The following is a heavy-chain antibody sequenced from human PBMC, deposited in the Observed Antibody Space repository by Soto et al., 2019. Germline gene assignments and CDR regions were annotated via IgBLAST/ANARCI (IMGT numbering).Heavy chain of an antibody. D-gene: IGHD6-13*01. CDR2: IYHTGST. CDR3: ARRHSSNWYGLDY. V-gene: IGHV4-38-2*01. Sequence: SETLSLTCAVSGYSISNGYYWGWIWQPPGKGLEWIGSIYHTGSTYYNPSLKSRVTISVDTSKNQFSLKLSSVTAADTAVYYCARRHSSNWYGLDYWGQGTLVTVSS. CDR1: GYSISNGYY. J-gene: IGHJ4*02.